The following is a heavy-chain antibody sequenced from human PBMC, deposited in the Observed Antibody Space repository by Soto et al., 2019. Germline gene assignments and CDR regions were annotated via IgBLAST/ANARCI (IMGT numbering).Heavy chain of an antibody. J-gene: IGHJ3*02. CDR3: ASRRGQGAFDI. CDR1: GGTLSSYA. D-gene: IGHD3-10*01. V-gene: IGHV1-69*01. Sequence: QVQLVQSGAEVKKPGSSVKVSCKASGGTLSSYAISWVRQAPGQGLVWMGGVIPIFGTANYAQKFQGRVTITADESTSTAYMELSSLRAEDTAVYYCASRRGQGAFDIWVQGTMVTVSS. CDR2: VIPIFGTA.